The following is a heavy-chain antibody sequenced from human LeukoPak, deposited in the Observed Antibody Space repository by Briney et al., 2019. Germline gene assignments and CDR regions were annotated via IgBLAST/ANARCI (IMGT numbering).Heavy chain of an antibody. CDR1: GGSVNNFY. V-gene: IGHV4-59*02. Sequence: SETLSLTCTVPGGSVNNFYWSWIRQTPGGGLEYIGYIYYSGSTNYNPSLKSRVTISVDTSKNQFSLKLNSVTAADTAVYFCARLTRLTLIRGVTGYHSLDVWGKGTKVTVTS. CDR3: ARLTRLTLIRGVTGYHSLDV. D-gene: IGHD3-10*01. CDR2: IYYSGST. J-gene: IGHJ6*04.